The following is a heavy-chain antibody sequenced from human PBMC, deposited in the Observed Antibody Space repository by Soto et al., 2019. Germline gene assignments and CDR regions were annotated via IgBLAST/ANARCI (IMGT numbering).Heavy chain of an antibody. CDR1: GFTFSSYW. V-gene: IGHV3-7*01. CDR3: ARVRITMVRGVKSSGFDP. D-gene: IGHD3-10*01. Sequence: GGSLRLSCAASGFTFSSYWMSWVRQAPGKGLEWVANIKQDGSEKYYVDSVKGRFTISRDNAKNSLYLQMNSLRAEDTAVYYCARVRITMVRGVKSSGFDPWGQGTLVTVSS. CDR2: IKQDGSEK. J-gene: IGHJ5*02.